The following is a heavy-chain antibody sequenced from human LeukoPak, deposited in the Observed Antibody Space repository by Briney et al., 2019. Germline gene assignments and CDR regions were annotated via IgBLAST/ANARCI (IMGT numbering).Heavy chain of an antibody. Sequence: ASVEVSCKASGYTFTSYYMHWVRQAPGQGLEWMGIINPSGGSTNYAQKFQGRVTMTSDTSTSTVYMDLISLRSEDTAVYYCARDVAREFDYWGQGTLVTVSS. J-gene: IGHJ4*02. V-gene: IGHV1-46*01. D-gene: IGHD5-24*01. CDR1: GYTFTSYY. CDR2: INPSGGST. CDR3: ARDVAREFDY.